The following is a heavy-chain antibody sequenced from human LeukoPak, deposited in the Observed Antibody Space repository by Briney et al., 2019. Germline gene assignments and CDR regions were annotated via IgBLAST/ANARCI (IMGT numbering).Heavy chain of an antibody. D-gene: IGHD1-26*01. J-gene: IGHJ4*02. CDR3: ATVRCRMGDFDY. CDR1: GYTLTELS. Sequence: ASVKVSCKVSGYTLTELSMHWVRQAPGKGLEWMGGFDPEDGETIYAQKFQGRVTMTEDTSTDTAYMELSSLRSEDTAVYYCATVRCRMGDFDYWGQGTLVTVSS. V-gene: IGHV1-24*01. CDR2: FDPEDGET.